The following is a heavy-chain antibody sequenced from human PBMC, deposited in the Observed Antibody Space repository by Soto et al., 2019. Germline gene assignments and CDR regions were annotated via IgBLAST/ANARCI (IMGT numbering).Heavy chain of an antibody. D-gene: IGHD3-22*01. Sequence: PGESLKISCKGSGYSFTSYWISWVRQMSGKGLEWMGRIDPSDSYTNYSPSFQGHVTISADKSISTAYLQWSSLKASDTAMYYCARRGYYYDSSGYYRGRRGYYYYYGMDVWGQGTTVTVSS. CDR2: IDPSDSYT. J-gene: IGHJ6*02. V-gene: IGHV5-10-1*01. CDR3: ARRGYYYDSSGYYRGRRGYYYYYGMDV. CDR1: GYSFTSYW.